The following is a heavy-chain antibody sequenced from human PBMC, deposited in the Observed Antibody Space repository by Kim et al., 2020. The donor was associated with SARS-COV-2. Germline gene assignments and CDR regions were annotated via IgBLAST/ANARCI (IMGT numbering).Heavy chain of an antibody. CDR3: ARGGYSSSWYYFDY. D-gene: IGHD6-13*01. Sequence: ADSAEGRFTISRDNAKNTLYLQMNSLRAEDTAVYYCARGGYSSSWYYFDYWGQGTLVTVSS. V-gene: IGHV3-74*01. J-gene: IGHJ4*02.